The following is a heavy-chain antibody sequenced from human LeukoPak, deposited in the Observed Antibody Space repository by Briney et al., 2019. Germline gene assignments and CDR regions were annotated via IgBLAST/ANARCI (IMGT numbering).Heavy chain of an antibody. Sequence: PGRSLRLSCAASGFTFSSYGMHWVRQAPGKGLEWAAVISYDGSNKYYADSVKGRFTISRDNSKNTLYLQMNSLRAEDTAVYYCAKDPHYYGSGSYYSGFDPWGQGTLVTVSS. CDR2: ISYDGSNK. D-gene: IGHD3-10*01. J-gene: IGHJ5*02. CDR1: GFTFSSYG. V-gene: IGHV3-30*18. CDR3: AKDPHYYGSGSYYSGFDP.